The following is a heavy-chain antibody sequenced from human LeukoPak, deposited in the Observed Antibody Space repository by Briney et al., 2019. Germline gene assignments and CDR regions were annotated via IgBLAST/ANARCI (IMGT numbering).Heavy chain of an antibody. V-gene: IGHV4-59*13. D-gene: IGHD1-26*01. CDR2: IYYTGST. J-gene: IGHJ5*02. CDR3: ARSGRGLATRFDP. Sequence: PSETLSLTCTVSGGSISSYYWSWIRQPPGKGLDWIGYIYYTGSTNYNPSLKSRVTLSVDTSKNQFSLKLSSVTAADTAVYYCARSGRGLATRFDPWGQGILVTVSS. CDR1: GGSISSYY.